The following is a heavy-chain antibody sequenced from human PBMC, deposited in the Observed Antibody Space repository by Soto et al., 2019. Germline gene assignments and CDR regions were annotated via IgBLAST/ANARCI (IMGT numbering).Heavy chain of an antibody. Sequence: VQLVESGGGLVQPGGSLRLSCAASGFTFSSYEMNWVRQAPGKGLEWVSYISSSGSTIYYADSVKGRFTISRDNAKNSLYLQMNSLRAEDTAVYYCARGDYDFWSGAGYGMDVWGQGTTVTVSS. CDR2: ISSSGSTI. CDR1: GFTFSSYE. D-gene: IGHD3-3*01. CDR3: ARGDYDFWSGAGYGMDV. J-gene: IGHJ6*02. V-gene: IGHV3-48*03.